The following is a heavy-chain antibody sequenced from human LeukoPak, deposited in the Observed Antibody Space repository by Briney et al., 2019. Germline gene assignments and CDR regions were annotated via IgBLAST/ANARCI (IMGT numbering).Heavy chain of an antibody. V-gene: IGHV4-39*01. CDR2: IYYSGNT. Sequence: SETLSLTCTVSGGSISSSNYYWGWIRQPPGKGLEWIGSIYYSGNTYYNPSLKSRVTISVDTSKNQFSLKLTSVTAADTAVYYCAHFKGGSFDFWAKGQWSPSLQ. CDR1: GGSISSSNYY. D-gene: IGHD1-26*01. J-gene: IGHJ3*01. CDR3: AHFKGGSFDF.